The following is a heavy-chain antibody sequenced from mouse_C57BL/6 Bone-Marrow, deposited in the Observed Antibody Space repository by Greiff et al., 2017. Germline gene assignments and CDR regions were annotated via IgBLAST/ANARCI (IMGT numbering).Heavy chain of an antibody. CDR2: IYPGSGST. V-gene: IGHV1-55*01. D-gene: IGHD1-1*01. CDR1: GYTFTSYW. Sequence: VKLQQPGAELVKPGASVKMSCKASGYTFTSYWITWVKQMPGQGLEWIGDIYPGSGSTNYNENFKSKATLTVDTSSSTAYMQLSSLTSEDSAVYYCARDYYGSSWFDYWGQGTTLTVSS. J-gene: IGHJ2*01. CDR3: ARDYYGSSWFDY.